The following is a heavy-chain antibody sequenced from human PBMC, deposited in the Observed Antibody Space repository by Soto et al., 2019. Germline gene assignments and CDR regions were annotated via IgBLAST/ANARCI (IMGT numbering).Heavy chain of an antibody. CDR1: GFTFSSYA. CDR3: AKDQTAMVRGAMLGY. Sequence: EVQLLESGGGLVQPGGSLRLSCAASGFTFSSYAMSWVRQAPGKGLEWVSALSGSGGSTYYADSVKGRFTISRDNSKNTLYLQMNSLRAEDTAVYYCAKDQTAMVRGAMLGYWGQGTLVTVSS. D-gene: IGHD3-10*01. CDR2: LSGSGGST. J-gene: IGHJ4*02. V-gene: IGHV3-23*01.